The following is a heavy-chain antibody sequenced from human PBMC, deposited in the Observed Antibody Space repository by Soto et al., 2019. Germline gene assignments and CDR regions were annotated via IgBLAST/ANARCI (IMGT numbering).Heavy chain of an antibody. D-gene: IGHD3-3*01. V-gene: IGHV3-49*04. CDR1: GFTLGDYG. J-gene: IGHJ4*02. Sequence: PGGSLRLSCTASGFTLGDYGLNWVRQAPGRGLEWVGFIRTQAKGGTTEYAASVKGRFTISRDDSKNIAYLQMSSLKTEDTAVYYCSGRDFWSAYYTGDYWGQGTLVTVSS. CDR3: SGRDFWSAYYTGDY. CDR2: IRTQAKGGTT.